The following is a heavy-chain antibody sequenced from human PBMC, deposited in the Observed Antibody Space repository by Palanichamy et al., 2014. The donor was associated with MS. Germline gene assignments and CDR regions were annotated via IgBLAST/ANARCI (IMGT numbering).Heavy chain of an antibody. CDR3: VGTYYFDY. V-gene: IGHV4-38-2*01. CDR2: IYHSGST. CDR1: GYSISSGHY. D-gene: IGHD1-1*01. Sequence: QVQLQESGPGLVKPSETLSLTCAVSGYSISSGHYWGWLRQPPGKGLEWIGSIYHSGSTYYNPSLKSRISISVDTSKNQFSLKLRSVTAADTAVYYCVGTYYFDYWGQGTLVTVSS. J-gene: IGHJ4*02.